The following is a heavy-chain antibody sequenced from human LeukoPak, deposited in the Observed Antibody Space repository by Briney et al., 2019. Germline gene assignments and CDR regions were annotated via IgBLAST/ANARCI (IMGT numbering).Heavy chain of an antibody. CDR1: GFTFSSYA. J-gene: IGHJ4*02. Sequence: GGSLRLSCAASGFTFSSYAMHWVRQAPGKGPEWVAVISYDGSNKYYADSVKGRFTISRDNSKNTLYLQMNRLRAEDTAVYYCARDSSYYYDSGSSGPHYFDYWGQGTLVTVSS. CDR2: ISYDGSNK. CDR3: ARDSSYYYDSGSSGPHYFDY. D-gene: IGHD3-10*01. V-gene: IGHV3-30*01.